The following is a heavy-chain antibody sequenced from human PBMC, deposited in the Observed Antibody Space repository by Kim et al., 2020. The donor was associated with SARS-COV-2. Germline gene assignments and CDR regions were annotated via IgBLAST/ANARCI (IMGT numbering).Heavy chain of an antibody. D-gene: IGHD6-13*01. CDR3: ARERLAQQNFDY. CDR1: GGTFSGYA. CDR2: IIPIFGTA. V-gene: IGHV1-69*13. Sequence: SVKVSCKASGGTFSGYAISWVRQAPGQGLEWMGGIIPIFGTANYAQKFQGRVTITADESTSTAYMELSTLRSEDTAVYYCARERLAQQNFDYWGQGTLV. J-gene: IGHJ4*02.